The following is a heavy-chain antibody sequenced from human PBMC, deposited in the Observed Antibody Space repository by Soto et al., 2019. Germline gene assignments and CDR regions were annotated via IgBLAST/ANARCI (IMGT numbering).Heavy chain of an antibody. J-gene: IGHJ5*02. D-gene: IGHD7-27*01. Sequence: PSETLSLTCAVSGGSISSGGYSWSWIRQPPGKGLEWIGYIYHNGSTYYNPSLKSRVPISVDRSKNQFSLKLSSVTAADTAVYYCARVPGPWGQGTLVTVSS. V-gene: IGHV4-30-2*01. CDR2: IYHNGST. CDR1: GGSISSGGYS. CDR3: ARVPGP.